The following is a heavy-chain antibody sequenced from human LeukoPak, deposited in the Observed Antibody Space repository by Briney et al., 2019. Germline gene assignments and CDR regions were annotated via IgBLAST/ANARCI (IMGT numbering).Heavy chain of an antibody. D-gene: IGHD4-23*01. CDR3: TTGGGNPYYYYYGMDV. CDR2: IKRKTDGGTT. J-gene: IGHJ6*02. CDR1: GFTFSNAW. Sequence: GGSLRLSCAASGFTFSNAWMSWVRQAPGKGREWVGRIKRKTDGGTTDYAATVKGRFTISRDDSKNTLYLQMNSLKTEDTAVYYCTTGGGNPYYYYYGMDVWGQGTTVTVSS. V-gene: IGHV3-15*01.